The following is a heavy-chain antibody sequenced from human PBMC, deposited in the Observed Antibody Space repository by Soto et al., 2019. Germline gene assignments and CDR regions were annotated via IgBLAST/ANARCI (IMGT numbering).Heavy chain of an antibody. CDR1: GYSFNTYG. CDR3: AREVDIVPTPGGDY. Sequence: GASVKVSCKASGYSFNTYGVAWVRQAPGQGLEWMGWISGYSGNFMYAEKVEERVNMTTDTSTNTAYMELRSLRSDDTAIYYCAREVDIVPTPGGDYWGQGTLVTVSS. V-gene: IGHV1-18*04. CDR2: ISGYSGNF. J-gene: IGHJ4*02. D-gene: IGHD5-12*01.